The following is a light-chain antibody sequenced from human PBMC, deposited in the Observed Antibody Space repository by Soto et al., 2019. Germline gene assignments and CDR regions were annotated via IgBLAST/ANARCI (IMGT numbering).Light chain of an antibody. CDR1: QSISSY. CDR2: AAS. Sequence: DIQMTQSPSSLSASVGDRVTITCRASQSISSYLNWYQQKPGKAPKLLIYAASSLQSGVLSRFSGSGSGTDFTLTISSRQPEDFATYYCQQSYSTPGLTFGGGTKVEIK. CDR3: QQSYSTPGLT. V-gene: IGKV1-39*01. J-gene: IGKJ4*01.